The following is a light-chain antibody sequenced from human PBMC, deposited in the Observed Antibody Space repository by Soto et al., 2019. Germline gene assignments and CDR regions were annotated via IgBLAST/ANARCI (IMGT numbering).Light chain of an antibody. V-gene: IGKV1-27*01. CDR3: QKYNSAPLT. J-gene: IGKJ5*01. CDR2: AAS. CDR1: PGTINY. Sequence: DIQMTQSPSSQSASVGDRVTITCRASPGTINYLAWYQQKPGKVPKLLIYAASTLQSGVPSRFSGSGSGTEFTLTISSLQPEDVATYYCQKYNSAPLTFGQGTRLEIK.